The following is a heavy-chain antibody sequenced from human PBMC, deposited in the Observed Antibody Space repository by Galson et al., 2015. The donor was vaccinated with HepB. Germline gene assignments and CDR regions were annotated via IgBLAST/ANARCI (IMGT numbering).Heavy chain of an antibody. CDR3: ARDVSMITFGGVIVMGTFDY. J-gene: IGHJ4*02. CDR2: ISYDGSNK. CDR1: GFTFSSYA. D-gene: IGHD3-16*02. Sequence: SLRLSCAASGFTFSSYAMHWVRQAPGKGLEWVAVISYDGSNKYYADSVKGRFTISRDNSKNTLYLQMNSLRAEDTAVYYCARDVSMITFGGVIVMGTFDYWGQGTLVTVSS. V-gene: IGHV3-30*04.